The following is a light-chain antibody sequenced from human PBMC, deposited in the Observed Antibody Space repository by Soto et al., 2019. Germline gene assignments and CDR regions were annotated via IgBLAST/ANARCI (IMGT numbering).Light chain of an antibody. CDR1: SSDVGSYKY. Sequence: QSALTQPRSVSGSPGQSVTISCTGTSSDVGSYKYVSWYQQHPDKAPKLIIYDVSKRPSGVPDRFSGSKSGNTASLNISGLQADDEADYYCCSYAGRQRVFGGGTKVTVL. CDR3: CSYAGRQRV. V-gene: IGLV2-11*01. J-gene: IGLJ3*02. CDR2: DVS.